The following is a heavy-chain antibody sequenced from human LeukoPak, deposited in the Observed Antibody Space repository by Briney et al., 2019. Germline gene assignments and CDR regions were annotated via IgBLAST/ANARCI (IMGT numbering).Heavy chain of an antibody. CDR2: ITPDGSIR. CDR1: GLTFITYW. CDR3: AREARVGGALQY. V-gene: IGHV3-74*03. Sequence: TGGALRLSCAASGLTFITYWMHWVRQAPRTGLAWVARITPDGSIRTYANSVQGRVTISRDTAKDTLFLQMNNLRAEDTAVYYCAREARVGGALQYWGQGTPVTVSS. J-gene: IGHJ4*02. D-gene: IGHD1-26*01.